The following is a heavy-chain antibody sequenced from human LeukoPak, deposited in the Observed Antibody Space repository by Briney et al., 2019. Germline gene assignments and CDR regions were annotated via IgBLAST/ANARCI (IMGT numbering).Heavy chain of an antibody. CDR2: IYYSGST. Sequence: SETLSLTCTVSGGSVSSGSYYWSWIRQPPGKGLEWIGYIYYSGSTNYNPSLKSRVTISVDTSKNQFSLKLSSVTAADTAVYYCARDQGHHTAMIYYYGMDVWGQGTTVTVSS. CDR1: GGSVSSGSYY. V-gene: IGHV4-61*01. D-gene: IGHD5-18*01. J-gene: IGHJ6*02. CDR3: ARDQGHHTAMIYYYGMDV.